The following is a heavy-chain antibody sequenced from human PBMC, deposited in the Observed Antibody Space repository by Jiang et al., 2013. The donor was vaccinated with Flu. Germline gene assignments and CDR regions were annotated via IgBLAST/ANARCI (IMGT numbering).Heavy chain of an antibody. D-gene: IGHD1-26*01. Sequence: VQLVESGAEVKKPGASVKVSCKASGYTFTSYYMHWVRQAPGQGLEWMGIINPSGGNTEYAQKFQGRVTMTRDTSTSTVYMEVSSLRSEDTAVFYCARAGWELLDNWGQGTLVTVSS. CDR1: GYTFTSYY. J-gene: IGHJ4*02. CDR3: ARAGWELLDN. CDR2: INPSGGNT. V-gene: IGHV1-46*01.